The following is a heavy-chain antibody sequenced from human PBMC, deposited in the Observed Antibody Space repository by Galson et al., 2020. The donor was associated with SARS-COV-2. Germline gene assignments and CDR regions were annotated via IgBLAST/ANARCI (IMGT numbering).Heavy chain of an antibody. J-gene: IGHJ6*02. CDR1: GGSISSSSYY. V-gene: IGHV4-39*01. Sequence: SETLSLTCTVSGGSISSSSYYWGWIRQPPGKGLEWIGSICYSGSTYYNPSLKSRVTISVDTSKNQFSLKLSSVTAADTAVYYCAIRILSAGTYYYYYGMDVWGQGTTVTVSS. D-gene: IGHD6-13*01. CDR2: ICYSGST. CDR3: AIRILSAGTYYYYYGMDV.